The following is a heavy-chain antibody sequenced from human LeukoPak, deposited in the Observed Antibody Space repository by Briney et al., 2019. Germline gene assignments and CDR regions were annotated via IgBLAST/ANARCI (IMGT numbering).Heavy chain of an antibody. V-gene: IGHV1-69*02. Sequence: GPSVKVSCKASGGTFSSYTISWVRQAPGQGLEWMGRIIPILGIANYAQKFQGRVTITADKSTSTVYMELSSLRSEDTAVYYCARALYYYDSSGYYFDYWGQGTLVTVSS. CDR3: ARALYYYDSSGYYFDY. CDR2: IIPILGIA. CDR1: GGTFSSYT. D-gene: IGHD3-22*01. J-gene: IGHJ4*02.